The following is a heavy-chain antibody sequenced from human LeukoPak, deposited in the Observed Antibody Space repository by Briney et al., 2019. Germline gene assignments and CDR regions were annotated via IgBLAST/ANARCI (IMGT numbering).Heavy chain of an antibody. CDR1: GFTFSSYA. J-gene: IGHJ6*03. Sequence: GSLRLSCAASGFTFSSYAMSWVRQAPGKGLEWVSAISGSGGSTYYADSVKGRFAISRDNSKNTLYLQMNSLRAEDTAVYYCAKGGRGICSSTSCYTTPYMDVWGKGTTVTVSS. CDR2: ISGSGGST. V-gene: IGHV3-23*01. CDR3: AKGGRGICSSTSCYTTPYMDV. D-gene: IGHD2-2*02.